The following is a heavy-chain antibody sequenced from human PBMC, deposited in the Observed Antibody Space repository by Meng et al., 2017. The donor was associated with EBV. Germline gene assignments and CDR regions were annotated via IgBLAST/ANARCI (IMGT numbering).Heavy chain of an antibody. J-gene: IGHJ4*02. CDR2: IKPSGGST. D-gene: IGHD2-21*01. CDR1: AFPCTSYN. Sequence: EAEVQMPGSAVTVSCMASAFPCTSYNMHWVRQTPRPGVEWMGIIKPSGGSTSYAQKFQGRVTMTRETSTSTVYMELSSLSSDDTDVYYCASDFCGGDCYLFDYWGQGTLVTVSS. V-gene: IGHV1-46*01. CDR3: ASDFCGGDCYLFDY.